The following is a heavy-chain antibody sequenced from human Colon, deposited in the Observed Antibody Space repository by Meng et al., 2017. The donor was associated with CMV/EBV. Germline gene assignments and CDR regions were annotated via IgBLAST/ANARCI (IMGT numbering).Heavy chain of an antibody. Sequence: SCKVSGYTLTELSMHWVRQAPGKGLEWMGGFDPEDGETIYTQKFQGRVTMTEDTSTDTAYMELSSLKSEDTAVYYCAAVAGPSAYFDYWGQGTLVTSPQ. D-gene: IGHD6-19*01. J-gene: IGHJ4*02. CDR1: GYTLTELS. CDR3: AAVAGPSAYFDY. V-gene: IGHV1-24*01. CDR2: FDPEDGET.